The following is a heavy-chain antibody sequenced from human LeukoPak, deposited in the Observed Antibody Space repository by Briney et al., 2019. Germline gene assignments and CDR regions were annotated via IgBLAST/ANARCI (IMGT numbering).Heavy chain of an antibody. CDR3: ARDEADFWRWSPQYYFDY. Sequence: ASVKVSCKASGYTFTSYAMNWVRQAPGQGLEWMGWINTNTGNPTYAQGFTGRFVLSLDTSVSTAYLQISSLKAEDTAVYYCARDEADFWRWSPQYYFDYWGQGTLVTVSS. CDR2: INTNTGNP. CDR1: GYTFTSYA. D-gene: IGHD3-3*01. V-gene: IGHV7-4-1*02. J-gene: IGHJ4*02.